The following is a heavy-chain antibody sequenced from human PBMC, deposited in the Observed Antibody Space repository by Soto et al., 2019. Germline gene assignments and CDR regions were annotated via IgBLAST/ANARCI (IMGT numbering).Heavy chain of an antibody. CDR2: IRSKADSYAT. Sequence: GGSLRLSCAASGFTFSDSVMYWVRQTSGKGLEWVGRIRSKADSYATAYAASVKGRCTISRDDSKNTVYLQMNSLNTEDTALYYCAKSCLRLRWGDSFDIWDQGTMVTVSS. CDR1: GFTFSDSV. D-gene: IGHD5-12*01. CDR3: AKSCLRLRWGDSFDI. V-gene: IGHV3-73*01. J-gene: IGHJ3*02.